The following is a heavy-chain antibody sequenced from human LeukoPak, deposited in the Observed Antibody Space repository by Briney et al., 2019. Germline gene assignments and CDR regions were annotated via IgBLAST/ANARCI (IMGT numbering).Heavy chain of an antibody. V-gene: IGHV1-3*01. D-gene: IGHD1-26*01. CDR3: VRDRGGATTVY. Sequence: ASVKVSCKASGYPFTSYGISWVRQAPGQGLEWRGWINAGNGNTKYSQKFQGRATITGDTPASTAYMELSSLRSEDTAVYYCVRDRGGATTVYWGQGTLVTVSP. CDR1: GYPFTSYG. J-gene: IGHJ4*02. CDR2: INAGNGNT.